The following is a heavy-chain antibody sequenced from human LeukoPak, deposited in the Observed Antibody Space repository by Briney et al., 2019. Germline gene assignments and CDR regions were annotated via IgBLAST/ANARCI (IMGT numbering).Heavy chain of an antibody. CDR3: AKKSYVVVVPAALDY. D-gene: IGHD2-2*01. CDR1: GFTFSSYA. V-gene: IGHV3-23*01. Sequence: GRSLRLSCAASGFTFSSYAMSWVRQAPGKGLEWVSAISGSGGSTYYADSVKGRFTISRDNSKNTLYLQMNSLRAEDTAVYYCAKKSYVVVVPAALDYWGQGTLVTVSS. J-gene: IGHJ4*02. CDR2: ISGSGGST.